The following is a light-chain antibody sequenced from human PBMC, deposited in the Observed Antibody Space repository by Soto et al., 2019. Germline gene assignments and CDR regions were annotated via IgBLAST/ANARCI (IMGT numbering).Light chain of an antibody. CDR1: QSISSY. V-gene: IGKV1-39*01. Sequence: IQMTQSPSSLSASVGDRVTITCRASQSISSYLNWYQQKPGKAPKLLIYAASILQNGVPSRFSGRGSGIDFTLTISSLQPEDFATYYCQQSYSTHRTFGQGTKVDI. CDR2: AAS. CDR3: QQSYSTHRT. J-gene: IGKJ1*01.